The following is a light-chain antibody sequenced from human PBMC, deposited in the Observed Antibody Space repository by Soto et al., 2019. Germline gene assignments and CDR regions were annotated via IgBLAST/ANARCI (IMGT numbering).Light chain of an antibody. Sequence: DIVMTQSPLSLPVTPGEPASISCRSGQSLLHSNGYNYLDWYLQKPGQSPQLLIYLGSNRASGVPDRFSGSGSGTDFTLKISRVEAEDVGVYYCMQALQTITFGQGTRLEN. CDR3: MQALQTIT. J-gene: IGKJ5*01. CDR2: LGS. V-gene: IGKV2-28*01. CDR1: QSLLHSNGYNY.